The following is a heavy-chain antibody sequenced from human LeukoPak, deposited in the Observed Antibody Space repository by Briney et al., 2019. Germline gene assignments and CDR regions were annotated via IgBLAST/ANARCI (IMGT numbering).Heavy chain of an antibody. CDR2: INHSGGT. V-gene: IGHV4-38-2*01. CDR1: GYSISSGYY. D-gene: IGHD6-13*01. CDR3: ARHRRIPAAGIRGYDY. Sequence: SETLSLTCAVSGYSISSGYYWGWIRQPPGKGLEWIGVINHSGGTNYIPSLKSRVTISVDTSKNTFSLKLTSVTAADTAVYDCARHRRIPAAGIRGYDYWGQGILVTVSS. J-gene: IGHJ4*02.